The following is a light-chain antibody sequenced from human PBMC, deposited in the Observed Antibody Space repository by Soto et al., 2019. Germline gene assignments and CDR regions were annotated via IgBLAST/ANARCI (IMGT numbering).Light chain of an antibody. J-gene: IGKJ1*01. Sequence: EIVMTQSPVTLSVSPGERATLSCRASQSVSSNLAWYQQKPGQAPRLLIYGASTRATGIPARFSGSRSGTEFTLTVSSLQSEDFAVYHCQQYNNWPRTFGRGTKVDI. CDR1: QSVSSN. CDR2: GAS. CDR3: QQYNNWPRT. V-gene: IGKV3-15*01.